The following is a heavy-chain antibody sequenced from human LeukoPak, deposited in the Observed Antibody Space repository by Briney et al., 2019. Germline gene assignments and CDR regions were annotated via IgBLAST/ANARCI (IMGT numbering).Heavy chain of an antibody. CDR3: ARDRAKYYASGLSSVFEF. Sequence: PSEPLSLTCTVSGLHIRYYYLRWLRPPAGKRLAWIGYIYISGITNYNPSLKRRVTMSMDTSKNQFSLKLTSVTAADTAVYYCARDRAKYYASGLSSVFEFWGQGTLVTVSS. CDR2: IYISGIT. V-gene: IGHV4-4*07. CDR1: GLHIRYYY. D-gene: IGHD3-10*01. J-gene: IGHJ4*02.